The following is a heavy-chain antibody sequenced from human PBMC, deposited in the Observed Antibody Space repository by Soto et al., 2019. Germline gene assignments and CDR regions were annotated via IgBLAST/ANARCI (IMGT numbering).Heavy chain of an antibody. D-gene: IGHD3-22*01. CDR1: GGSISSYY. V-gene: IGHV4-59*01. CDR3: ARQYYYDSSAPLIGY. J-gene: IGHJ4*02. CDR2: IYYSGST. Sequence: SETLSLTCTVSGGSISSYYWSWIRQPPGKGLEWIGYIYYSGSTNYNPSLKSRVTISVDTSKNQFSLRLSSVTAADTAVYYCARQYYYDSSAPLIGYWGQGTLVTVFS.